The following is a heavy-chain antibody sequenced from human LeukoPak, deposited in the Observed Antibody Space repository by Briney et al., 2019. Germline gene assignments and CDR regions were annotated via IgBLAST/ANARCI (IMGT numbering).Heavy chain of an antibody. D-gene: IGHD4-17*01. V-gene: IGHV3-21*01. CDR2: ISRSSSYI. CDR1: GFTFSSYS. CDR3: ARAAQSRSTKVYYYMDV. Sequence: TAGGSLRLSCAASGFTFSSYSMNWVRQAPGKGLEWVSSISRSSSYIYYADSLKGRFTITRDNAKISLYLQMNSLRAEDTAVYYCARAAQSRSTKVYYYMDVWGKGTTVTVSS. J-gene: IGHJ6*03.